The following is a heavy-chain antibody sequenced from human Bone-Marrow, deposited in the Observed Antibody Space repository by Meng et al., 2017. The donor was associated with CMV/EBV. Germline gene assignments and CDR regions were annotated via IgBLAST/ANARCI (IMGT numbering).Heavy chain of an antibody. Sequence: SVKVSCKASGGTFSSYAISWVRQAPGQGLEWMGGIIPIFGTANYAQKVQGRVTITTDEATSTAYMELSSLRSEDTAVYYCASGLLPSIQLWSSKPLYYYYYGMDVWGQGTTVTVSS. J-gene: IGHJ6*02. V-gene: IGHV1-69*05. D-gene: IGHD5-18*01. CDR3: ASGLLPSIQLWSSKPLYYYYYGMDV. CDR2: IIPIFGTA. CDR1: GGTFSSYA.